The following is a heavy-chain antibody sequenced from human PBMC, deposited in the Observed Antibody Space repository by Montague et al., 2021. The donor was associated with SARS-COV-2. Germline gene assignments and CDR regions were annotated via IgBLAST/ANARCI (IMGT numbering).Heavy chain of an antibody. CDR1: GFSLRTSGVG. J-gene: IGHJ4*02. Sequence: PALVKPTQTLTLTCSFSGFSLRTSGVGVGWIRQPPGKALEWLAVIYWDDDKRYSPSLKSRLTFTKDTSKNQVVLTMTNMDPVDTATYYCVHSYADYLFDYWGQGTLVSVSS. CDR3: VHSYADYLFDY. D-gene: IGHD4-17*01. CDR2: IYWDDDK. V-gene: IGHV2-5*02.